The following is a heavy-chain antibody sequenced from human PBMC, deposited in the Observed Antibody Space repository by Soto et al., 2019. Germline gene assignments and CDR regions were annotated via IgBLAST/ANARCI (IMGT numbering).Heavy chain of an antibody. CDR1: GFTFSSYA. CDR3: AKDRDYDIARLSR. Sequence: EVQLLESGGGLVQPGGSLRLSCAASGFTFSSYAMSWVRQAPGKGLEWVSAISGSGGSTYYADSVKGRFTISRDNSKNTLYLQMNSLRAEYTAVYYCAKDRDYDIARLSRWGQGTLVTVSS. CDR2: ISGSGGST. J-gene: IGHJ4*02. V-gene: IGHV3-23*01. D-gene: IGHD3-9*01.